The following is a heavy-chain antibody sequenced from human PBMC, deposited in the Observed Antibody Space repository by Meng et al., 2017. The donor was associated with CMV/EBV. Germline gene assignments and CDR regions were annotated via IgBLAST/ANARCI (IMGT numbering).Heavy chain of an antibody. V-gene: IGHV4-59*06. D-gene: IGHD3-3*01. J-gene: IGHJ4*02. CDR1: CGSISSSD. Sequence: LPEVGPRRAKPPTSLSLTCTGSCGSISSSDWSRLRQPAGKGLEWIGYIYYSGSTYYTPSLKSRVTISVDTSKNQFSLKLSSVTAADTAVYYCARDNRRGGVDYWGQGTLVTVSS. CDR3: ARDNRRGGVDY. CDR2: IYYSGST.